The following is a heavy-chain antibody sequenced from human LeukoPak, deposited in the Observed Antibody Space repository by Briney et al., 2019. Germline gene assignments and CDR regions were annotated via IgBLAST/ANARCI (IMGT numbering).Heavy chain of an antibody. CDR3: ARVGYCSSTSCSRYYYYMDV. Sequence: GGSLRLSCAASGFTFDDYGMSWVRQAPGKGLEWVSGISWNGGSTGYADSVKGRFTISRDNAKNSLYLQMNSLRAEDTALYYCARVGYCSSTSCSRYYYYMDVWGKGTTVTVSS. V-gene: IGHV3-20*04. D-gene: IGHD2-2*03. CDR2: ISWNGGST. CDR1: GFTFDDYG. J-gene: IGHJ6*03.